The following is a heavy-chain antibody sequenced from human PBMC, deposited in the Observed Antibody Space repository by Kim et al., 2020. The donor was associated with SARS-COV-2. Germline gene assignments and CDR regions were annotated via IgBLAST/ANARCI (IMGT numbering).Heavy chain of an antibody. D-gene: IGHD3-9*01. CDR2: MNSGGGG. CDR1: GLMVSDTY. Sequence: GGSLRLSCAASGLMVSDTYMSWVRRAPGKGLEWVAYMNSGGGGLYADSVRGRFTVARDKSKNTLYLQMNSLRVADTSVYSFSIDCPSGLSCFCPFYFWG. J-gene: IGHJ3*01. V-gene: IGHV3-53*01. CDR3: SIDCPSGLSCFCPFYF.